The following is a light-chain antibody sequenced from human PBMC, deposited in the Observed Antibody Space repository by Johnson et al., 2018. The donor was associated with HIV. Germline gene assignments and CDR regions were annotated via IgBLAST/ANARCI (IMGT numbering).Light chain of an antibody. CDR2: DNN. CDR1: SSNIGNNY. V-gene: IGLV1-51*01. CDR3: GTWDSSLSAPV. J-gene: IGLJ1*01. Sequence: QSVLTQPPSVSAAPGQRVTISCSGCSSNIGNNYISWYQQLPGTAPKLLIYDNNKRPSGIPDRFSGSKSGTSATLVIPGLQTGDVADYYCGTWDSSLSAPVFGTGTKVTVL.